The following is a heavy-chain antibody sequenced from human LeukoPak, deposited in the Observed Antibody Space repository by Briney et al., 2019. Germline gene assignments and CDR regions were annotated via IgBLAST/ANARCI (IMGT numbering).Heavy chain of an antibody. CDR1: GFTFSSYV. CDR3: AKEDYGDLYFDY. CDR2: ISSSGTYI. Sequence: GRSLRLSCAASGFTFSSYVMHWVRQAPGKGLEWVSSISSSGTYIYYADSVKGRFTISRDNAKNSLYLQMNSLRAEDTAVYYCAKEDYGDLYFDYWGQGTLVTASS. V-gene: IGHV3-21*01. D-gene: IGHD4-17*01. J-gene: IGHJ4*02.